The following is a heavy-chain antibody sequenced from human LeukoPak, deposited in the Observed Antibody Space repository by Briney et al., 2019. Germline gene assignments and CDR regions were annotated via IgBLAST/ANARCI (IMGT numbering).Heavy chain of an antibody. Sequence: GGSLRLSCAASGFTFSSYWMHWVRQAPGKGLVWVSRINSDGSSTSYADSVKGRFTISRDNAKNSLYLQMNSLRAEDTAVYYCAREQSTLSSKFFDYWGQGTLVTVSS. CDR1: GFTFSSYW. V-gene: IGHV3-74*01. D-gene: IGHD2-2*01. J-gene: IGHJ4*02. CDR3: AREQSTLSSKFFDY. CDR2: INSDGSST.